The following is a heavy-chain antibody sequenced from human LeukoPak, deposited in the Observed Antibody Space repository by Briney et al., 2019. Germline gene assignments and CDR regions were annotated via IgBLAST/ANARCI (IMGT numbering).Heavy chain of an antibody. D-gene: IGHD2-21*02. CDR2: ISSSGSTI. CDR1: GFTFSSYE. Sequence: PGGSLRLSCAASGFTFSSYEMNWVRQAPGKGLEWVSYISSSGSTIYYADSVKGRLTISRDNAKNSLYLQMNSLRAEDTAVYYCARGGVTAIRSDAFDIWGQGTMVTASS. J-gene: IGHJ3*02. V-gene: IGHV3-48*03. CDR3: ARGGVTAIRSDAFDI.